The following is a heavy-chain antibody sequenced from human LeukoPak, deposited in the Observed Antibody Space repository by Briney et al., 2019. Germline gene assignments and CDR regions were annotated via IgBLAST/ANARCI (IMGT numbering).Heavy chain of an antibody. V-gene: IGHV4-34*01. CDR3: ARAAGGGSGWNFDY. D-gene: IGHD6-19*01. J-gene: IGHJ4*02. CDR1: GGSFSGYY. CDR2: INHSGST. Sequence: SEALSLTCAVYGGSFSGYYWSWIRQPPGKGLEWIGEINHSGSTNYNPSLKSRVTISIDTSKNQFSLKPSSVTAADTAVYYCARAAGGGSGWNFDYWGQGTLVSVSS.